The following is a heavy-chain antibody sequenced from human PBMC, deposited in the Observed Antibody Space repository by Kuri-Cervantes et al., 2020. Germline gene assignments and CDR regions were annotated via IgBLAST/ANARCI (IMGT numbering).Heavy chain of an antibody. Sequence: GGSLRLSCAASGFTFSSYAMSWVRQAPGKGLEWVSAISGSGGSTYYADSVKGRFTISRDNSKNTLYLQMNSLRAEDTAVYYCARELGRGVISPYLDYWGQGTLVTVSS. CDR2: ISGSGGST. CDR3: ARELGRGVISPYLDY. D-gene: IGHD3-10*01. CDR1: GFTFSSYA. V-gene: IGHV3-23*01. J-gene: IGHJ4*02.